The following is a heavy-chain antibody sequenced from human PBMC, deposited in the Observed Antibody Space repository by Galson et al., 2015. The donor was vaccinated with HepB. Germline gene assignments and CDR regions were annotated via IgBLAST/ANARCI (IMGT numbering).Heavy chain of an antibody. V-gene: IGHV1-8*02. J-gene: IGHJ4*02. CDR2: MDPDSGDS. Sequence: SVKVSCKASGYSFTSYHINWVRQAAGQGLEWIGWMDPDSGDSGYVQKFQGRVTLTSDTSISTAYMDLSSLRSEDTAVYYCARGEAVVGIVWGPGTLVTVSS. CDR3: ARGEAVVGIV. CDR1: GYSFTSYH. D-gene: IGHD2-15*01.